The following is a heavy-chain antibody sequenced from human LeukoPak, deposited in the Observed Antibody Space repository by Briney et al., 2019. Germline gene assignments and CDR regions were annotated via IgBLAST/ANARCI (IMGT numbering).Heavy chain of an antibody. CDR1: GGTFSSYA. V-gene: IGHV1-69*13. D-gene: IGHD4-17*01. CDR3: ARGGDFVSTVTNFDY. J-gene: IGHJ4*02. Sequence: SVKVSCKASGGTFSSYAISWVRQAPGQGLEWMGGIIPIFGTANYAQKFQGRVTITADESTSTAYMELSSLRSEDTAVYYCARGGDFVSTVTNFDYWGQGTLVTVSS. CDR2: IIPIFGTA.